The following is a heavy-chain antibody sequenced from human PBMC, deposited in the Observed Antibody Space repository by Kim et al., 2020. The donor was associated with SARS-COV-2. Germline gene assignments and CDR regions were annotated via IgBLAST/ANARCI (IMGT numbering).Heavy chain of an antibody. CDR1: GFTFSSYG. Sequence: GGSLRLSCAASGFTFSSYGMHWVRQAPGKGLEWVAVIWYDGSNKYYADSVKGRFTISRDNSKNTLYLQMNSLRAEDTAVYYCARDAYDSSGYYLNAPFDYWGQGTLVTVSS. J-gene: IGHJ4*02. CDR2: IWYDGSNK. D-gene: IGHD3-22*01. V-gene: IGHV3-33*01. CDR3: ARDAYDSSGYYLNAPFDY.